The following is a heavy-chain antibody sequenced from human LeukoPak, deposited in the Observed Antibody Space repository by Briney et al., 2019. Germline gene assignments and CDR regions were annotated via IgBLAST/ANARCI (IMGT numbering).Heavy chain of an antibody. CDR1: GGSFSGYY. CDR3: ARGEVVVAAIAKSYYFDY. Sequence: SETLSLTCAVYGGSFSGYYWRWIRQPPGKGLEWIGEINHSGSTNYNPSLKSRVTISVDTSKNQFSLKLTSVTAADTAVYYCARGEVVVAAIAKSYYFDYWGRGTLVTVSS. J-gene: IGHJ4*02. CDR2: INHSGST. D-gene: IGHD2-15*01. V-gene: IGHV4-34*01.